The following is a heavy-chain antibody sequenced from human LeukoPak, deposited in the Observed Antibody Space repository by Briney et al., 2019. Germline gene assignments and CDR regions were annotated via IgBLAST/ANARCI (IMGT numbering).Heavy chain of an antibody. V-gene: IGHV3-30*02. CDR2: IRYDGSNK. CDR3: AKDRAPYCSGGSCYSGFDY. Sequence: GGSLRLSCAASGFTFSSYGMHWVRQAPGKGLEWVAFIRYDGSNKYYADSVKGRFTISRDNSKNTLYLQMNSLRAEDTAMYYCAKDRAPYCSGGSCYSGFDYWGQGTLVTVSS. J-gene: IGHJ4*02. D-gene: IGHD2-15*01. CDR1: GFTFSSYG.